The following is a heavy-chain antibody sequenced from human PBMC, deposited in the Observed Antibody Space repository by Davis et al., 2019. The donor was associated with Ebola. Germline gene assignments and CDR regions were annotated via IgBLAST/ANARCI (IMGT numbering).Heavy chain of an antibody. CDR2: IRSKASGGTT. Sequence: PGGSLRLSCTASGFTFGDYAMSWFRQAPGKGLEWVGFIRSKASGGTTDSAASVKGRFTISRDDSKHTLYLPMNSLGAEDTAVYYCARDKLGYCTGGVCLYYYYGMDVWGQGTTVTVSS. CDR3: ARDKLGYCTGGVCLYYYYGMDV. D-gene: IGHD2-8*02. V-gene: IGHV3-49*03. CDR1: GFTFGDYA. J-gene: IGHJ6*02.